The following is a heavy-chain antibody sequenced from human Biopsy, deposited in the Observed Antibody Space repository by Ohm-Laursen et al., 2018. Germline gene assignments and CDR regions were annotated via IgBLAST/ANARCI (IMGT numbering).Heavy chain of an antibody. D-gene: IGHD3-22*01. CDR2: IFYGGST. Sequence: SDTLSLTCTVSGGSISNNNYYWGWIRQPLGKGLVWIGGIFYGGSTHYKPSLKSRVNISVDTSNNQFSQKLNSVTAADTAVYYCARDYDTSGYYYVSWGQGTLVTVSS. J-gene: IGHJ5*02. CDR1: GGSISNNNYY. V-gene: IGHV4-39*01. CDR3: ARDYDTSGYYYVS.